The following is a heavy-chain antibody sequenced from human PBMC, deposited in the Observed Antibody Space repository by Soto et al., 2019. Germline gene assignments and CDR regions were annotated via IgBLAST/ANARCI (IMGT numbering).Heavy chain of an antibody. D-gene: IGHD6-19*01. CDR3: VREGSGWYSRGSFVV. J-gene: IGHJ3*01. CDR1: GFTFSNYA. V-gene: IGHV3-23*01. Sequence: EVQLLESGGALVRPGGSLRLSCAASGFTFSNYAMTWVRQPPGMGLEWVSVISGSGGSADYADSVQGRFTISRDNSKNTLYLQMNILRAEDTAIYFCVREGSGWYSRGSFVVWGRGTMVTVSS. CDR2: ISGSGGSA.